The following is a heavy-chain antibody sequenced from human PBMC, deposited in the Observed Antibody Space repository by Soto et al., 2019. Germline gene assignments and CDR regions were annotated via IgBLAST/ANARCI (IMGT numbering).Heavy chain of an antibody. J-gene: IGHJ5*02. Sequence: ASVKVSCKTSGYTFSNYGITWVRQAPGQPLEWLGWISIYSGGTNYAQKFQGRVSMTTDTSTTTAYMELRSLRSDGTDVYSCARVVPGAEAWFGPWGQGTLVTVSS. CDR3: ARVVPGAEAWFGP. V-gene: IGHV1-18*01. CDR1: GYTFSNYG. CDR2: ISIYSGGT. D-gene: IGHD2-2*01.